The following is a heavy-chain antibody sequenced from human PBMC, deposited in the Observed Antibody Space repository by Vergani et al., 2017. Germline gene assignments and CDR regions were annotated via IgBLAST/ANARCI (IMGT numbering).Heavy chain of an antibody. V-gene: IGHV5-51*01. CDR1: GYSFTSYW. CDR3: ARQKGQLERLDYFDY. Sequence: EVQLVQSGAEVKKPGESLKISCKGSGYSFTSYWIGWVRQMPGKGLEGMGIIYPGDSDTRYSPSFQGQVTISADKSISTAYLPWSSLKASDTAMYYCARQKGQLERLDYFDYWGQGTLVTVSS. CDR2: IYPGDSDT. J-gene: IGHJ4*02. D-gene: IGHD1-1*01.